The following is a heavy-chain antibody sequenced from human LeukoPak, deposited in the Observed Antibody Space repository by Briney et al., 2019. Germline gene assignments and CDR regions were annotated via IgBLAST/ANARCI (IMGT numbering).Heavy chain of an antibody. J-gene: IGHJ4*02. CDR3: APDLYYDYVWGSYRELDY. V-gene: IGHV3-53*01. Sequence: GGSLRLSCAASGFTVSSNYMSWVRQAPGKGLEWVSVIYSGGSTYYADSVKGRFTISRDNSKNTLYLQMNSLRAEDTAVYYCAPDLYYDYVWGSYRELDYWGQGTLVTVSS. CDR2: IYSGGST. D-gene: IGHD3-16*02. CDR1: GFTVSSNY.